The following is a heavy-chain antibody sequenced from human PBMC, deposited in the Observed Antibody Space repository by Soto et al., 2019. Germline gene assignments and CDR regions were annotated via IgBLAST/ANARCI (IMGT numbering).Heavy chain of an antibody. J-gene: IGHJ4*02. D-gene: IGHD6-13*01. CDR1: GFSFRNYA. CDR3: VRERRGYIPDN. CDR2: ITYDGSNN. V-gene: IGHV3-30-3*01. Sequence: QVHLVESGGGVVQPGRSLRLSCAASGFSFRNYAMRWVRQAPGKGLEWVALITYDGSNNYYADSLKGRFTISRDQSKDTLFLQMNSLRPEDTAVYYCVRERRGYIPDNWGQGTLVTVAS.